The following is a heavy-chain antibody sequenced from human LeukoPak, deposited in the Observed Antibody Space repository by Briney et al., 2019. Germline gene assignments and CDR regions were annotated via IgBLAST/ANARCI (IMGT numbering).Heavy chain of an antibody. CDR2: IYYSGST. J-gene: IGHJ3*02. CDR1: GGSISSSSYY. CDR3: AGPGHAFDI. Sequence: SETLSLTCTVSGGSISSSSYYWGWIRQPPGKGLEWIGSIYYSGSTYYNPSLKSRVTISVDTSKNQFSLKLSSVTAADTGVYYCAGPGHAFDIWGQRTMVTVSS. D-gene: IGHD3-10*01. V-gene: IGHV4-39*07.